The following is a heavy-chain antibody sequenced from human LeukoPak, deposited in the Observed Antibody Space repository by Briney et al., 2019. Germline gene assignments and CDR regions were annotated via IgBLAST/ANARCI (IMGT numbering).Heavy chain of an antibody. Sequence: PGASLRLSCAASGFTFSSYSMNRVRQAPGKGLEWVSSISSSSTYIYNADSVKGRFTISRDKAKNSLYLQTNSLRAEDTAVYYCARSVVAPQDWFDPWGQGTLVTVSS. CDR2: ISSSSTYI. J-gene: IGHJ5*02. D-gene: IGHD4-23*01. CDR3: ARSVVAPQDWFDP. CDR1: GFTFSSYS. V-gene: IGHV3-21*01.